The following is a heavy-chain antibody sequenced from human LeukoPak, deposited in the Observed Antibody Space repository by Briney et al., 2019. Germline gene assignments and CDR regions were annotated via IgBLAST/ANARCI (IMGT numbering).Heavy chain of an antibody. V-gene: IGHV4-4*07. CDR3: ARDGLWFGESPYYSYMDV. J-gene: IGHJ6*03. CDR2: IYTSGST. Sequence: SETLSLTCTVSGGSISSYYWSWIRQPAGKGLEWIGRIYTSGSTNYNPSLKSRVTMSGDTSKNQFSLKLSSVTDADTAVYYCARDGLWFGESPYYSYMDVXGKGXXXTV. D-gene: IGHD3-10*01. CDR1: GGSISSYY.